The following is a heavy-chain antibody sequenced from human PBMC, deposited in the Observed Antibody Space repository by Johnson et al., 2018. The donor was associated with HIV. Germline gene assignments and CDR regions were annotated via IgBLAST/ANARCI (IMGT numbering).Heavy chain of an antibody. CDR1: GFTFSNYW. CDR2: VNSDGSSL. D-gene: IGHD6-19*01. V-gene: IGHV3-74*02. CDR3: ARYSSGWQGLDAFDI. Sequence: VQLVESGGGLVQPGGSLRLSCAASGFTFSNYWMHWVRQAPGKGLVWVSRVNSDGSSLSYADSVKGRFTISRDNAKNTLYLQMNSLRAEDTAAYYCARYSSGWQGLDAFDIWGQGTMVTVSS. J-gene: IGHJ3*02.